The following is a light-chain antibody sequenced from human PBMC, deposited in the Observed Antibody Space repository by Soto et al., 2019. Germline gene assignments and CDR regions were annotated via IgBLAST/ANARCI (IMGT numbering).Light chain of an antibody. V-gene: IGLV1-40*01. CDR2: GNS. CDR3: QSYGSSLSEP. Sequence: QSVLTPPPSVSGAPGQRVTISCTGSSSNIGAGYDVHWYQQLPGTAPKLLIYGNSNRPSGVPDRFSGSKSGTSASLAITGLQAEDEADYYCQSYGSSLSEPFGGGTKLTVL. J-gene: IGLJ2*01. CDR1: SSNIGAGYD.